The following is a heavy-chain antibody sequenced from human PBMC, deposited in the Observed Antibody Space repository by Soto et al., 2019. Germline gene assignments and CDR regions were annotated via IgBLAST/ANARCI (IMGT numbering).Heavy chain of an antibody. CDR2: IYYSGST. CDR1: GGSISSSSYY. CDR3: ARHDHLTNSGDLGYCSGGSCYVIDY. V-gene: IGHV4-39*01. D-gene: IGHD2-15*01. J-gene: IGHJ4*02. Sequence: SETLSLTCTVSGGSISSSSYYWGWIRQPPGKGLEWIGSIYYSGSTYYNPSLKSRVTISVDTSKNQFSLKLSSVTAADTAVYYCARHDHLTNSGDLGYCSGGSCYVIDYWGQGTLVTVSS.